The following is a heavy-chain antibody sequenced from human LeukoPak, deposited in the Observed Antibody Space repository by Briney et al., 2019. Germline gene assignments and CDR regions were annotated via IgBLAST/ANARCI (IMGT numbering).Heavy chain of an antibody. CDR2: IKQDGSEK. J-gene: IGHJ4*02. V-gene: IGHV3-7*03. D-gene: IGHD1-1*01. CDR3: ARGYTL. Sequence: PGGSLRLSCAASGFTFSYYWMTWVRQAPGKGLEWVANIKQDGSEKYYVDSVKGRFTISRDNAKNSLYLQMNSLRAEDTAVYYCARGYTLWGQGTLVTVSS. CDR1: GFTFSYYW.